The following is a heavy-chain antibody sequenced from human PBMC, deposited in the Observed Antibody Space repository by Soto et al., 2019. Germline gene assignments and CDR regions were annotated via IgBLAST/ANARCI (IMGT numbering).Heavy chain of an antibody. D-gene: IGHD1-26*01. J-gene: IGHJ4*02. Sequence: QVQLVESGGGVVQPGRSLRLSCAASGFTFSSYGMHWVRQAPGTGLEWVAVISYDGSNKYYADSVKGRFTISRDNSKNTLYLQRNSLRAEDTAVYYCAKEGEYSGSPIFDYWGQGTLVTVSS. CDR3: AKEGEYSGSPIFDY. V-gene: IGHV3-30*18. CDR1: GFTFSSYG. CDR2: ISYDGSNK.